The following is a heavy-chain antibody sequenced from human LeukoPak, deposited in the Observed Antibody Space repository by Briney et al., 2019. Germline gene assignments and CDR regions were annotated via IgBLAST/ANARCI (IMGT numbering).Heavy chain of an antibody. CDR3: ARLTHLYPIHNYYYHSMDV. Sequence: GASVKVSCKASGYTFTGYYMHWVRQAPGQGLEWMGIINPSGGSTSYAQKFQGRVTMTRDTSTSTVYMELSSLRSEDTAVYYCARLTHLYPIHNYYYHSMDVWGQGTTVTVSS. V-gene: IGHV1-46*01. J-gene: IGHJ6*02. D-gene: IGHD2-2*02. CDR2: INPSGGST. CDR1: GYTFTGYY.